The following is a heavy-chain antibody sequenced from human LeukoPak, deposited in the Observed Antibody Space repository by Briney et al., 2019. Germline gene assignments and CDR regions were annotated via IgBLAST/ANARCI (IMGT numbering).Heavy chain of an antibody. CDR3: ASIVGATGGIGFDY. V-gene: IGHV3-23*01. D-gene: IGHD1-26*01. CDR2: ISGSGGST. CDR1: GFTFSSYA. Sequence: RRSLRLSWAASGFTFSSYAMSWVRQAPGEGLEWVSAISGSGGSTYYADSVKGRFTISRDNSKNTLYLQMNSLRAEDTAVYYCASIVGATGGIGFDYWGQGTLVTVSS. J-gene: IGHJ4*02.